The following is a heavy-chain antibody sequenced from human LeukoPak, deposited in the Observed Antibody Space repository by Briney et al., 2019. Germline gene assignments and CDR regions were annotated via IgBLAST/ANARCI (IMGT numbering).Heavy chain of an antibody. V-gene: IGHV4-4*09. D-gene: IGHD1-7*01. CDR3: ARQLTGTTFDY. Sequence: SETLSLTCTVSGASFTSYYWSWIRQPPGRGLEWIGYIYTSGSTNYNPSPKSRVTISVDTSKNQFSLKLTSVTAADTSVYYCARQLTGTTFDYWGQGTLVTVSS. J-gene: IGHJ4*02. CDR1: GASFTSYY. CDR2: IYTSGST.